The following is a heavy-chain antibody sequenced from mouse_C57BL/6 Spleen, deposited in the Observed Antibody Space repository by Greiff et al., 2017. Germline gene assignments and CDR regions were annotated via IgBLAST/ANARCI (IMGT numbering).Heavy chain of an antibody. CDR1: GYSFTDYN. J-gene: IGHJ1*03. V-gene: IGHV1-39*01. CDR3: ARGRGTTVVAPYWYFDV. CDR2: INPNYGTT. D-gene: IGHD1-1*01. Sequence: EVQLQQSGPELVKPGASVKISCKASGYSFTDYNMNWVKQSNGKSLEWIGVINPNYGTTSYNQKFKGKATLTVDQSSSTAYMQLNSLTSEDSAVYYCARGRGTTVVAPYWYFDVWGTGTTVTVSS.